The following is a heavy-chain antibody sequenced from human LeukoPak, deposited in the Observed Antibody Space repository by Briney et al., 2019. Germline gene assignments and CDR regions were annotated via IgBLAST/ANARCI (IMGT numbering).Heavy chain of an antibody. J-gene: IGHJ1*01. CDR1: GFTFSSYW. CDR2: IKQDGSDK. D-gene: IGHD5-12*01. Sequence: GGSLRLSCAASGFTFSSYWMSWVRQAPGKGLEWVANIKQDGSDKCYVDSVKGRFTISRDNAKNLLYLQMDSLRAEDTAAYYCARYSGYGGAEYFQHWGQGTLVTVSS. V-gene: IGHV3-7*03. CDR3: ARYSGYGGAEYFQH.